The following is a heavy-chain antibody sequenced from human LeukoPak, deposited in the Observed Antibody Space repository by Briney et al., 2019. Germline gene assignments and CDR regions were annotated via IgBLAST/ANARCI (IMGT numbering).Heavy chain of an antibody. CDR2: ISYDGSNK. J-gene: IGHJ4*02. CDR1: GFTFSSYA. D-gene: IGHD1-14*01. CDR3: ARDYHNRHHTTDY. V-gene: IGHV3-30*04. Sequence: GGSLRLSCAASGFTFSSYAMHWVRQAPGKGLEWVAVISYDGSNKYYADSVKGRFIISRDNSKNTLYLQMNSLRAEDTAVYYCARDYHNRHHTTDYWGQGTLVTVSS.